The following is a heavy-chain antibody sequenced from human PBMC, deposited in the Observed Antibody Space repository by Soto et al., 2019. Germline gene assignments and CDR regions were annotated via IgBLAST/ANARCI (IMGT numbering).Heavy chain of an antibody. J-gene: IGHJ4*02. D-gene: IGHD3-22*01. V-gene: IGHV3-48*02. CDR3: ARSPYYYDSSNYYGY. CDR2: ISSSSTTI. Sequence: GGSLRLSCAASGFTFSNFAMSWVRQAPGKGLEWVSYISSSSTTIYYADSVKGRFTIFRDNAKNSLYLQLNSLRDEDTAVYYCARSPYYYDSSNYYGYWGQGTLVTVSS. CDR1: GFTFSNFA.